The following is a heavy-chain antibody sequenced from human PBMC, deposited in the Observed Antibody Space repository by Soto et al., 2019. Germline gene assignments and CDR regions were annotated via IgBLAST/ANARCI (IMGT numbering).Heavy chain of an antibody. CDR3: VRGKGLTVSSTNY. D-gene: IGHD2-2*01. CDR1: GFTFNNYA. CDR2: IIGDGSTT. V-gene: IGHV3-23*01. J-gene: IGHJ4*02. Sequence: GGSLRLSCAASGFTFNNYAMNWVRQAPGKGLEWVSGIIGDGSTTYYADSVKGRFTISRDNSKNTLLLQMNSLRAEDTAVYYWVRGKGLTVSSTNYWGQGVLVTVS.